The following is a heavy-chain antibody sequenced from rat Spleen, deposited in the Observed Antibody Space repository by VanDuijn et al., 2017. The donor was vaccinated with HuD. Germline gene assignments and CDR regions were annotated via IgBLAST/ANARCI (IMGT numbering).Heavy chain of an antibody. J-gene: IGHJ3*01. D-gene: IGHD1-5*01. V-gene: IGHV5-7*01. CDR2: IIYDGSIT. CDR1: GFTFSDYN. Sequence: EVQLVESGGDLVQPGRSLKLSCTASGFTFSDYNMAWVRQAPEKGLEWVAVIIYDGSITYYRDSVKGRFTISRDNAKSTLHLQMDSLRSEDTATYSCARHAYSYNSNGFAYWGQGTLVTVAS. CDR3: ARHAYSYNSNGFAY.